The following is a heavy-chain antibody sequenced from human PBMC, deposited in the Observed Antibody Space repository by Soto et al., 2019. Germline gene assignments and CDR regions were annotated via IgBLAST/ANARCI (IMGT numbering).Heavy chain of an antibody. CDR1: GFIFSDYG. CDR2: IYYDGSNE. V-gene: IGHV3-33*01. CDR3: ARWWNDEEWVETMDV. D-gene: IGHD1-1*01. Sequence: QVQLVESGGAVVQPGRSLRLACETAGFIFSDYGMHWVRQAPGKGLERVAVIYYDGSNEHYSDSVRGRFTISRDNSKNILYLQMNSLRAEDTAIYYCARWWNDEEWVETMDVWGQGTTVTVSS. J-gene: IGHJ6*01.